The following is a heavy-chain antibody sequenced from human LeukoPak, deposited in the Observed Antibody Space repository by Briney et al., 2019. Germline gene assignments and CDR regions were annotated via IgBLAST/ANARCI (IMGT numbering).Heavy chain of an antibody. CDR2: IYTSGST. CDR1: GGSISSYY. CDR3: ARSNNDIRRGGYYYYYMDV. J-gene: IGHJ6*03. Sequence: SETLSLTCTVSGGSISSYYWSWIRQPPGKGLEWIGYIYTSGSTNYNPSLKSRVTISVDTSKNQFSLKLSSVTAADTAVYYCARSNNDIRRGGYYYYYMDVWGQGTTVTVSS. D-gene: IGHD1/OR15-1a*01. V-gene: IGHV4-4*09.